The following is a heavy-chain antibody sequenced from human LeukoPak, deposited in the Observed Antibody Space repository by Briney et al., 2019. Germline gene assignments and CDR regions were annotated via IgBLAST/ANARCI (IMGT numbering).Heavy chain of an antibody. Sequence: ASVEVSCKASGYTFTSYYMHWVRQAPGQGLEWMGIINPSGGSTRYAQKFQGRVTMTRDMSTSTVYMELSSLRSEDTAVYYCARGTINYYYYMDVWGKGTTVTVSS. CDR3: ARGTINYYYYMDV. D-gene: IGHD1-7*01. J-gene: IGHJ6*03. V-gene: IGHV1-46*01. CDR2: INPSGGST. CDR1: GYTFTSYY.